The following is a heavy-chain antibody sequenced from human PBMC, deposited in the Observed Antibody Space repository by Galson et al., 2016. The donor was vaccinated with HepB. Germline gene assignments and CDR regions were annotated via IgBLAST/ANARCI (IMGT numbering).Heavy chain of an antibody. V-gene: IGHV3-23*01. J-gene: IGHJ4*02. CDR1: GFTFSSYA. CDR2: ISNSGGST. CDR3: AKRCDLRYFDY. Sequence: SLRLSCAASGFTFSSYAMTWVRQAPGKGLEWVSSISNSGGSTYYADSVKGRFTISRDNSKNTVYLQMNSLRAEDTAVYYCAKRCDLRYFDYWGQGTLVTVSS. D-gene: IGHD4/OR15-4a*01.